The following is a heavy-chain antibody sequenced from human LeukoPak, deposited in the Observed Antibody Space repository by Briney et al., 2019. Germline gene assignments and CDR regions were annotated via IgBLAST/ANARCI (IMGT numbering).Heavy chain of an antibody. CDR2: ITTFTGNT. Sequence: GASVKVSCKASGYTFTSYGISWVRQAPGQGLKWMGWITTFTGNTNYAQKFQGRVTMTTDTSTSTAYMELRSLRSDDTAVYYCASGDVLRYFDWTPEGDAFDIWGQGTMVTVSS. CDR1: GYTFTSYG. J-gene: IGHJ3*02. V-gene: IGHV1-18*01. CDR3: ASGDVLRYFDWTPEGDAFDI. D-gene: IGHD3-9*01.